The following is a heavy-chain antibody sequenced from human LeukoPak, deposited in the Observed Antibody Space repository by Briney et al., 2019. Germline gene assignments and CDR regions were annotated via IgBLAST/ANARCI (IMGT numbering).Heavy chain of an antibody. CDR2: IYTSGST. CDR1: GGSISSYY. J-gene: IGHJ5*02. D-gene: IGHD3-16*02. CDR3: ARGGSYVWGSYRLKSWFDP. Sequence: KPSETLSLTCTVSGGSISSYYWSWIRQPAGKGLEWIGRIYTSGSTDYNPSLKSRVTMSVDTSKNQFSLKLSSVTAADTAVYYCARGGSYVWGSYRLKSWFDPWGQGTLVTVSS. V-gene: IGHV4-4*07.